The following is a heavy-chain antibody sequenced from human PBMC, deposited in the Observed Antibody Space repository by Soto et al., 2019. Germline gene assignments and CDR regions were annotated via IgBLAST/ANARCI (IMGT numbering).Heavy chain of an antibody. CDR1: GFTFSSYA. V-gene: IGHV3-23*01. CDR3: AKEQYYDSSGYWFY. Sequence: GGSLILSCAASGFTFSSYAMSWVRQAPGKGLEWVSAISGSGGSTYYADSVKGRFTISRDNSKNTLYLQMNSLRAEDTAVYYCAKEQYYDSSGYWFYWGQGTLVTVSS. D-gene: IGHD3-22*01. CDR2: ISGSGGST. J-gene: IGHJ4*02.